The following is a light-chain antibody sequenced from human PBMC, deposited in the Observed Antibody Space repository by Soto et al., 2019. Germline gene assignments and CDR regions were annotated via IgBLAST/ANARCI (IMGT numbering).Light chain of an antibody. J-gene: IGKJ4*01. CDR2: GAS. Sequence: DMQMTQSPSSLSASLGDSVTIXXQASQDISNYLNWYQQKPGKAPKLLISGASTLQSGVPSRFSGSGSGTDFTLTIGSLQPEDFATYYCQQANSFPSFGGGTKVDIK. V-gene: IGKV1-12*02. CDR1: QDISNY. CDR3: QQANSFPS.